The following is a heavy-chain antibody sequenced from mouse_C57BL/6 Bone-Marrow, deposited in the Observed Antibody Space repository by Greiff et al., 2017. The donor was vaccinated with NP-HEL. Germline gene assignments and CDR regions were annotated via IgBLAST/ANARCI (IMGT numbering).Heavy chain of an antibody. CDR2: IDPANGNT. V-gene: IGHV14-3*01. CDR3: AAAIYYGYDDGFFFDY. Sequence: EVKLQESVAELVRPGASVKLSCTASGFNIKNTYMHWVKQRPEQGLEWIGRIDPANGNTKYAPKFQGKATITADTSSNTAYLQLSSLTSEDTAIYYCAAAIYYGYDDGFFFDYWGQGTTLTVSS. D-gene: IGHD2-2*01. CDR1: GFNIKNTY. J-gene: IGHJ2*01.